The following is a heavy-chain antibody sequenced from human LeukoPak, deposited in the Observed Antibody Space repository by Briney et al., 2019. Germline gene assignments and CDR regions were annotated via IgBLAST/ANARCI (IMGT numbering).Heavy chain of an antibody. CDR3: ARCMSELDYGDYAYYYHMDV. Sequence: SETLSLTCTVSGDSLTSGSRYWSWIRQPAGKGLEWIGHFYSSTRTTYNPSLESRVTISGDTAKNQFSLKLDSVTAAYTAVYFCARCMSELDYGDYAYYYHMDVWGKGTTVTVSS. CDR1: GDSLTSGSRY. CDR2: FYSSTRT. J-gene: IGHJ6*04. V-gene: IGHV4-61*09. D-gene: IGHD4-17*01.